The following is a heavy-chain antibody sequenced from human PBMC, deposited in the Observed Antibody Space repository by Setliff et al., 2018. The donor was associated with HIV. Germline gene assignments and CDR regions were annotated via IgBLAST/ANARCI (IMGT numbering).Heavy chain of an antibody. D-gene: IGHD3-16*01. CDR1: GVSIENNF. V-gene: IGHV4-59*01. J-gene: IGHJ4*02. CDR2: ISYTGST. Sequence: SETLSLTCTVSGVSIENNFWSWFRQPPGKGLEWIGYISYTGSTNYDPSLKSRLTIVADTSKSQFSLKLTSVTAADTAVYYCARGAYIKMNYCFDYRGRGTLVTVSS. CDR3: ARGAYIKMNYCFDY.